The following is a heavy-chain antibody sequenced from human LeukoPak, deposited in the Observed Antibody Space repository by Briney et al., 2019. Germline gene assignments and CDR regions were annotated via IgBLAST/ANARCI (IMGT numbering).Heavy chain of an antibody. V-gene: IGHV4-30-4*08. J-gene: IGHJ4*02. CDR2: IYYSGST. CDR3: ARQALEYCSSTSCYWI. Sequence: SETLSLTRTVSGGSISSGDYYWSWIRQPPGKGLEWIGYIYYSGSTYYNPSLKSRVTISVDTSKNQFSLKLSSVTAADTAVYYCARQALEYCSSTSCYWIGGRGTLATFSS. CDR1: GGSISSGDYY. D-gene: IGHD2-2*01.